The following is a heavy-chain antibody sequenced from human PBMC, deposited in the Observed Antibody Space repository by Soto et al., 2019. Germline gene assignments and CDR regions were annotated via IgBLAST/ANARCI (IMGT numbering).Heavy chain of an antibody. D-gene: IGHD3-10*01. Sequence: QVRLIQSGPEMMQPGASVRVSCTASGFTALSYAFHWLRQAPGQGPEWLGWLNGGVDGTSYSQRLQGRVTISRNSSTNTVYLEVKSLTSEDTAVYYCAREVKGVTSFDYWGQGTLVTVSS. V-gene: IGHV1-3*01. CDR2: LNGGVDGT. CDR1: GFTALSYA. J-gene: IGHJ4*02. CDR3: AREVKGVTSFDY.